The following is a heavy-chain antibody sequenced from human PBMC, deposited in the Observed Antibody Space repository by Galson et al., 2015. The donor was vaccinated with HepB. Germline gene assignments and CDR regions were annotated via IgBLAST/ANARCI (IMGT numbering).Heavy chain of an antibody. V-gene: IGHV3-30*04. J-gene: IGHJ4*02. CDR3: ARDWARGSDIAVAGTYDY. Sequence: SLRLSCAASGFTFSSYAMHWVRQAPGKGLEWVAVISYDGSNKYYADSVKGRFTISRDNSKNTLYLQMNSLRAEDTAVYYCARDWARGSDIAVAGTYDYWGQGTLVTVSS. CDR1: GFTFSSYA. CDR2: ISYDGSNK. D-gene: IGHD6-19*01.